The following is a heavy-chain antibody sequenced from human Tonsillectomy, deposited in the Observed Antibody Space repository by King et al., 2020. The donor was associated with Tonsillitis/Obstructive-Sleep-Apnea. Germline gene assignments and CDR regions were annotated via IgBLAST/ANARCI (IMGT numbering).Heavy chain of an antibody. CDR1: GGSISSYY. V-gene: IGHV4-59*01. J-gene: IGHJ3*02. Sequence: VQLQESGPGRVKPSETLSLTCTVSGGSISSYYWSWIRQPPGKGLEWIGYIYDSGSTNYNPSLKSRVTISVYTSKNQFSLKLSSVTAADTAVYYCARDMVLEAGGDAFDIWGQGTMVTVSS. CDR2: IYDSGST. CDR3: ARDMVLEAGGDAFDI. D-gene: IGHD2-8*01.